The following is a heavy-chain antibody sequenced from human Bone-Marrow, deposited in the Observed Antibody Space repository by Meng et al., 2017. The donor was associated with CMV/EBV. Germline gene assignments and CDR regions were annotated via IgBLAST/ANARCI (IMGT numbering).Heavy chain of an antibody. J-gene: IGHJ6*02. D-gene: IGHD3-3*01. CDR3: ARVALDYDFWSGYYPYYYYGMDV. CDR2: INPNSGGT. V-gene: IGHV1-2*02. CDR1: GYSFTGYY. Sequence: ASVQVSCKASGYSFTGYYMHWVRQAPGQGLEWMGWINPNSGGTNYAQKSQGRVTMTRDTSISTAYMERSRLRSDDSAVYYCARVALDYDFWSGYYPYYYYGMDVWGQGTTVTVSS.